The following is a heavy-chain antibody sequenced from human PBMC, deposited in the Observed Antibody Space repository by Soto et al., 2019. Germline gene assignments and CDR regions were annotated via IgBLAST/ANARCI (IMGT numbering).Heavy chain of an antibody. J-gene: IGHJ5*02. CDR2: ISGSGFKK. Sequence: GGSLRLSCAASGFSLENFGMSWVRQAPGKGLEWISSISGSGFKKYYADSVKGRFTISRDNSKSTVYLELNNLSAEDTAVYHCAKNQVVELVPLATVDWFDPWGQGSVVTVSS. CDR3: AKNQVVELVPLATVDWFDP. V-gene: IGHV3-23*01. CDR1: GFSLENFG. D-gene: IGHD1-26*01.